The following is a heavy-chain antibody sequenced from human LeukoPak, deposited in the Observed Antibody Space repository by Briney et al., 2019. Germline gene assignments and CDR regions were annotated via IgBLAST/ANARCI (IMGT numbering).Heavy chain of an antibody. CDR1: GFPFSRYA. CDR3: AKVDRDYAGNSLYYYYGMDV. Sequence: PGGSLTLSCAASGFPFSRYAMSWVRQAPGKGLEWVSTISGSGGRTYYADSVKGRFDISRDNSKNPLYLQMNSLRAEDTAVYYCAKVDRDYAGNSLYYYYGMDVWGQGTTVTVSS. CDR2: ISGSGGRT. V-gene: IGHV3-23*01. J-gene: IGHJ6*02. D-gene: IGHD4-23*01.